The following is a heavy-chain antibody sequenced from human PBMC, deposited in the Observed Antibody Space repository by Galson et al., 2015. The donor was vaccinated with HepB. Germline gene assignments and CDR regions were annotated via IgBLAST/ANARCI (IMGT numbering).Heavy chain of an antibody. CDR1: GFTFSSYA. CDR2: IWYDGSNK. D-gene: IGHD6-13*01. V-gene: IGHV3-33*08. CDR3: ARGEAAAGTGWFDP. J-gene: IGHJ5*02. Sequence: SLRLSCAASGFTFSSYAMHWVRQAPGKGLEWVAVIWYDGSNKYYADSVKGRFTISRDNSKNTLYLQMNSLRAEDTAVYYCARGEAAAGTGWFDPWGQGTLVTVSS.